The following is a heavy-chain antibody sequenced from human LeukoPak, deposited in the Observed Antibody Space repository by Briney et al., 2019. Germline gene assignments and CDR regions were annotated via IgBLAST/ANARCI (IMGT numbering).Heavy chain of an antibody. V-gene: IGHV1-24*01. CDR2: FDPEDGET. D-gene: IGHD2-2*02. Sequence: GASVKVSCKVSGYTLTELSMHWVRQAPGKGLGWMGGFDPEDGETIYAQKFQGRVTMTEDTSTDTAYMELSSLRSEDTAVYYCATGLAVTYTYGMDVWGQGTTVTVSS. J-gene: IGHJ6*02. CDR3: ATGLAVTYTYGMDV. CDR1: GYTLTELS.